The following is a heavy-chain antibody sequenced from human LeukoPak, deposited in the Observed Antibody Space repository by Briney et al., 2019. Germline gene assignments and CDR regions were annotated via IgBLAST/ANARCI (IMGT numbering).Heavy chain of an antibody. D-gene: IGHD3-22*01. J-gene: IGHJ4*02. V-gene: IGHV4-59*12. CDR1: GGSISNYY. Sequence: SETLSLTCTVSGGSISNYYWSWIRQPPGKGLEWIGYIYYSGSTNYNPSLKSRVTISVDTSKNLFSLKLSSVTAADTAVYYCARETTMIDNYFDYWGQGTLVTVSS. CDR2: IYYSGST. CDR3: ARETTMIDNYFDY.